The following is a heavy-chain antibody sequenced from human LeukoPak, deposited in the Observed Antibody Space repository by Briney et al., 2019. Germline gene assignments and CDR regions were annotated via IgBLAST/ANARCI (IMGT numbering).Heavy chain of an antibody. CDR2: INPNSGGT. CDR3: ATVVDTAMVDNYYYYYYMDV. Sequence: ASVKVSCKASGYTFTGYYMHWVRQAPGQGLEWMGWINPNSGGTNYAQKFQGRVTMTRDTSISTAYMELSSLRSEDTAVYYCATVVDTAMVDNYYYYYYMDVWGKGTTVTVSS. V-gene: IGHV1-2*02. CDR1: GYTFTGYY. J-gene: IGHJ6*03. D-gene: IGHD5-18*01.